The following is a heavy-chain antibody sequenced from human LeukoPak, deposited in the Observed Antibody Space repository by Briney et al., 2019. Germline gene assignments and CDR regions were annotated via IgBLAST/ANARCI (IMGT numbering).Heavy chain of an antibody. CDR1: GYTLTELS. Sequence: ASVKVSCKVSGYTLTELSMHWVRQAPGKGLEWMGGFDPEDGETIYAQKFQGRVTMTEDTSTDTAYMELSSLRSEDTAVYYCATRGSSSSGGSWFDPWGQGTLVTVSS. CDR2: FDPEDGET. D-gene: IGHD6-6*01. CDR3: ATRGSSSSGGSWFDP. V-gene: IGHV1-24*01. J-gene: IGHJ5*02.